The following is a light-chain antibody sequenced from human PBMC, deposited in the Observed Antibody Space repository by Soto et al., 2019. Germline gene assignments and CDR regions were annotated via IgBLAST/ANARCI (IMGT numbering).Light chain of an antibody. CDR2: GAS. Sequence: EIVLTQSPGTLSLSPRERATLSCRASESVSSSYLAWYQQKPGQAPRLLIFGASSRATGTPDRFSGSGSGTDFTLTISPLEPEDFAVYNCQQYGSSPPCTFGQGTEVEIK. J-gene: IGKJ1*01. CDR1: ESVSSSY. CDR3: QQYGSSPPCT. V-gene: IGKV3-20*01.